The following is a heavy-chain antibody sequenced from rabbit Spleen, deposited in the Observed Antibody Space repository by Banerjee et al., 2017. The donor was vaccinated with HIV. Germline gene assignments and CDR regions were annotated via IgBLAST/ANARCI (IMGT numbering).Heavy chain of an antibody. D-gene: IGHD8-1*01. J-gene: IGHJ6*01. V-gene: IGHV1S45*01. CDR2: VDSGSSGFT. CDR1: GVSLNDKDV. Sequence: EQLEESGGGLVKPEGSLTLTCKASGVSLNDKDVMCWVRQAPGKGLEWIACVDSGSSGFTYFASWAKGRFTISSHNAQNTLYLQLNSLTAADTATYFCARDTASSFSSYGMDLWGPGTLVTVS. CDR3: ARDTASSFSSYGMDL.